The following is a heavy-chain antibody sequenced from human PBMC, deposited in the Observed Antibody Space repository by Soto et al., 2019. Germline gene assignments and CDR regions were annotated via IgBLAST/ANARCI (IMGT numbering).Heavy chain of an antibody. Sequence: AASVKVSCKASGYTFTSYGISWVRQAPGQGLEWMGWISAYNGNTNYAQKLQGRVTMTTDTSTSTAYMELRSLRSDDTAVYYCARVTFGGVIAIGWEIFDYWGQGTLVTVSS. D-gene: IGHD3-16*02. CDR1: GYTFTSYG. J-gene: IGHJ4*02. CDR3: ARVTFGGVIAIGWEIFDY. V-gene: IGHV1-18*01. CDR2: ISAYNGNT.